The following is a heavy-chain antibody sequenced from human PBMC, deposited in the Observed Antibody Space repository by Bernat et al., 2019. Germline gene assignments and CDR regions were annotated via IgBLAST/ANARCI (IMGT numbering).Heavy chain of an antibody. CDR1: GFTFSSFG. V-gene: IGHV3-30*02. CDR2: IRYDGSKK. D-gene: IGHD6-19*01. J-gene: IGHJ6*02. Sequence: QVHLVESGGGVVQPGGSLRLSCAASGFTFSSFGMHWVRQAPGKGLEWVALIRYDGSKKYYADSVKGQVTISRGNSKNMLYLQMNSLRAEETAVYYCAKSVYSSDNYGMDVWGQGTTVTVSS. CDR3: AKSVYSSDNYGMDV.